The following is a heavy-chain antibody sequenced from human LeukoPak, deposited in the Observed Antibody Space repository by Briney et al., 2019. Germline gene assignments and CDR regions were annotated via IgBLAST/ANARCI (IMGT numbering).Heavy chain of an antibody. Sequence: SETLSLTCAVSGVSISSSNWWSWVRQPPGKGLEWIGEIYHSGSTNYNPSLKSRVTISVDKSKNQFSLKLSSVTAADTAVYYCARADYGDYGTSNWFDPWGQGTLVTVSS. D-gene: IGHD4-17*01. V-gene: IGHV4-4*02. CDR1: GVSISSSNW. J-gene: IGHJ5*02. CDR3: ARADYGDYGTSNWFDP. CDR2: IYHSGST.